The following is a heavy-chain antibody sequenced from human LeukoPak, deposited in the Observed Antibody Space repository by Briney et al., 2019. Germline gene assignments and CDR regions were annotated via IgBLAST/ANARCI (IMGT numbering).Heavy chain of an antibody. CDR3: ASNSGSFLNAFDI. CDR2: IYHSGST. Sequence: PSGTLSLTCAVSGGSISSSNWWSWVRQPPGKGLEWIGEIYHSGSTNYNPSLKSRVTISVDKSKNQFSLKLSSVTAADTAVYYCASNSGSFLNAFDIWGQGTMVTVSS. D-gene: IGHD1-26*01. V-gene: IGHV4-4*02. J-gene: IGHJ3*02. CDR1: GGSISSSNW.